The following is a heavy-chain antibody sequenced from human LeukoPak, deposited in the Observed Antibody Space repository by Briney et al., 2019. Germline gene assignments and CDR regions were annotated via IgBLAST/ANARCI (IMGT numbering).Heavy chain of an antibody. J-gene: IGHJ4*02. CDR3: ARDVRYSYGYVYYFDY. D-gene: IGHD5-18*01. Sequence: PSETLSLTCAVYGGSFSGYYWSWIRQPPGKGLEWIGEINHSGSTNYNPSLKSRVTISVDTSKNQFSLKLSSVTAADTAAYYCARDVRYSYGYVYYFDYWGQGTLVTVSS. CDR2: INHSGST. V-gene: IGHV4-34*01. CDR1: GGSFSGYY.